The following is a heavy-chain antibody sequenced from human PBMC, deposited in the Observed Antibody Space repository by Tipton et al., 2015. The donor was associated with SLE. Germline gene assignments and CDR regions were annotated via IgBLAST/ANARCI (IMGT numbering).Heavy chain of an antibody. CDR2: IYYSGST. V-gene: IGHV4-39*07. CDR1: GGSISSSSYY. CDR3: ARDYGCCSSTSCYPWYFDL. Sequence: TLSLTCTVSGGSISSSSYYWGWIRQPPGKGLEWIGSIYYSGSTYYNPSLKSRVTISVDTSKNQFSLKLSSVTAADTAVYYCARDYGCCSSTSCYPWYFDLWGRGTLVTVSS. D-gene: IGHD2-2*01. J-gene: IGHJ2*01.